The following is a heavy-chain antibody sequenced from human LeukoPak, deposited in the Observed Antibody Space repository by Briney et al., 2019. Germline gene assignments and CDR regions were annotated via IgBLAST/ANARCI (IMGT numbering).Heavy chain of an antibody. CDR3: AKDWGYGSGSYV. D-gene: IGHD3-10*01. Sequence: GGSLRLSCAASGFTFDDYAMHWVRHAPGKGLEWVSLISGDGGSTYYADSVKGRFTISRDNSKNSLYLQMNSLRTEDTALYYCAKDWGYGSGSYVWGQGSLVTVSS. CDR2: ISGDGGST. CDR1: GFTFDDYA. J-gene: IGHJ4*02. V-gene: IGHV3-43*02.